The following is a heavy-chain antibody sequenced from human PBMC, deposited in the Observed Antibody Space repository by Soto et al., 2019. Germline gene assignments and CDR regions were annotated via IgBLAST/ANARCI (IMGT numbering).Heavy chain of an antibody. CDR1: GFTFSSSW. D-gene: IGHD2-21*01. V-gene: IGHV3-7*02. CDR2: IKQDGSET. CDR3: TTGLVKGRGAFDI. Sequence: PGGSLRLSCAASGFTFSSSWMTWVRQAPGKGLEWVANIKQDGSETYYVDSVKGRFTISRDNAKNSLYLHMTSLRAEDTAVYYCTTGLVKGRGAFDIWGQGTMVTVSS. J-gene: IGHJ3*02.